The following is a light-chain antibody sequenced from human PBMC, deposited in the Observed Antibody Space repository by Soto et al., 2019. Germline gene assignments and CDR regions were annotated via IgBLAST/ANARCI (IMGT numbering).Light chain of an antibody. CDR3: QQYNSYS. Sequence: TECSFTLYASVRDRVTIICRASQSISNWLAWYQQKPGTAPKVLIYHASNLQSGVPSRFSGSGSGTEFTLTISSLQPDDFATYYCQQYNSYSFGQGTKVDIK. V-gene: IGKV1-5*02. CDR2: HAS. CDR1: QSISNW. J-gene: IGKJ1*01.